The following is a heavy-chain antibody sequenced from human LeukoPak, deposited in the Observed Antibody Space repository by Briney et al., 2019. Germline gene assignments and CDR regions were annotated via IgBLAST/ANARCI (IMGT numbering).Heavy chain of an antibody. CDR1: GGSISSGGYY. D-gene: IGHD3-10*01. CDR2: INHSGST. Sequence: TSETLSLTCTVSGGSISSGGYYWSWIRQPPGKGLEWIGEINHSGSTNYNPSLKSRVTISVDTSKNQFSLKLSSVTAADTAVYYCAALPTPPGRGYYYYYMDVWGKGTTVTVSS. CDR3: AALPTPPGRGYYYYYMDV. J-gene: IGHJ6*03. V-gene: IGHV4-39*07.